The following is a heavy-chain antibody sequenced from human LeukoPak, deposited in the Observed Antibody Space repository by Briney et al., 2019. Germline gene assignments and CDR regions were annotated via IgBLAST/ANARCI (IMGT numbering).Heavy chain of an antibody. Sequence: SETLSLTCTVSGGSISTSSYYWGWIRQPPGKGLEWIGSIYYTGSTNYNPSLKSRVSISVDTSKNQFSLKLRSVSAADTAVYYCARVKRKLYLFSHFDYWGQGTLVTVSS. J-gene: IGHJ4*02. CDR3: ARVKRKLYLFSHFDY. CDR1: GGSISTSSYY. D-gene: IGHD2-15*01. V-gene: IGHV4-39*07. CDR2: IYYTGST.